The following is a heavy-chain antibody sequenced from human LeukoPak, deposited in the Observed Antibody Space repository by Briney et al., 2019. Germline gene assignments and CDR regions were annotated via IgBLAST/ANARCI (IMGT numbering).Heavy chain of an antibody. CDR2: INHSGST. V-gene: IGHV4-34*01. CDR1: GGSLSGYY. J-gene: IGHJ4*02. CDR3: ARGPRSSWYLDY. Sequence: SETLSLTCAVYGGSLSGYYWSWIRQPPGKGLEWIGEINHSGSTNYNPSLKSRVTISVDTSKNQFSLKLSSVTAADTAVYYCARGPRSSWYLDYWGQGTLVTVSS. D-gene: IGHD6-13*01.